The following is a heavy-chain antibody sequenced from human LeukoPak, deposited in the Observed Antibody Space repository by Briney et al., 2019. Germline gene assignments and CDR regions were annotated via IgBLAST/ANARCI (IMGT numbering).Heavy chain of an antibody. CDR3: ARDMGPYDSSGYYNDY. D-gene: IGHD3-22*01. CDR2: IIPIFGTA. J-gene: IGHJ4*02. V-gene: IGHV1-69*05. Sequence: SVKVSCKASGGTFSSYAISWVRQAPGQGLEWMGGIIPIFGTANYAQKFQGRVTMTRDTSTSTVYMELSSLRSEDTAVYYCARDMGPYDSSGYYNDYWGQGTLVTVSS. CDR1: GGTFSSYA.